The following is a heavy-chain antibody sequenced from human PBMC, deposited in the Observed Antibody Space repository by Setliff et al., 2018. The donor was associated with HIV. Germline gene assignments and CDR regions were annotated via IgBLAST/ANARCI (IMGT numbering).Heavy chain of an antibody. V-gene: IGHV3-23*01. Sequence: PGGSLRLSCVASGFTFSNYAMNWVRQAPGKGLEWVAGMSGSDNTTFYADSVKGRFTISRDNAKNSLFLQMNSLTAEDTAIYYCTIGHYRSGWGQGTQVTVSS. D-gene: IGHD3-10*01. CDR1: GFTFSNYA. CDR3: TIGHYRSG. CDR2: MSGSDNTT. J-gene: IGHJ4*02.